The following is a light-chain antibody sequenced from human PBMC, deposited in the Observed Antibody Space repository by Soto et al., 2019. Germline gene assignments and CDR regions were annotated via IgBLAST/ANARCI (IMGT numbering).Light chain of an antibody. Sequence: EIVMTQSPATLSVSSGERATLSCRASQSVYNNLAWYQQNPGQAPRILIYGASTRDTGIPARFSGSGSGTEFTLPISRLQSEDSAVYFCQQYNNSPFSFGQGTRLEIK. CDR1: QSVYNN. CDR3: QQYNNSPFS. CDR2: GAS. V-gene: IGKV3-15*01. J-gene: IGKJ5*01.